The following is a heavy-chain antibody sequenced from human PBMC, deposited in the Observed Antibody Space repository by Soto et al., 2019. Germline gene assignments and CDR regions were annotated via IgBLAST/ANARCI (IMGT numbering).Heavy chain of an antibody. CDR2: IGTAGDT. V-gene: IGHV3-13*04. CDR1: GFTFSSYD. J-gene: IGHJ3*02. D-gene: IGHD3-10*01. CDR3: ARGSTMVRGVILDAFDI. Sequence: EVQLVESGGGLVQSGGSLRLSCAASGFTFSSYDMHWVRQATGKGLEWVSAIGTAGDTYYPGSVKGRFTISRENAKNSLYLQMNSLRAGDTAVYYCARGSTMVRGVILDAFDIWGQGTMVTVSS.